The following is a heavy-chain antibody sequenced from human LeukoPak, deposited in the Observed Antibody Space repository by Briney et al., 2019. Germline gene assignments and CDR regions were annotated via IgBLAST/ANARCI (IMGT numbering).Heavy chain of an antibody. CDR2: IYYSGST. V-gene: IGHV4-30-4*01. D-gene: IGHD6-19*01. J-gene: IGHJ4*02. Sequence: SQTLSLTCTVSGGSISSGDYYWSWIRQPPGKGLEWIGYIYYSGSTYYNPSLKSRVTTSVDTSKNQFSLKLSSVTAADTAVYYCARGLAPGYSSSWGPDYWGQGTLVTVSS. CDR1: GGSISSGDYY. CDR3: ARGLAPGYSSSWGPDY.